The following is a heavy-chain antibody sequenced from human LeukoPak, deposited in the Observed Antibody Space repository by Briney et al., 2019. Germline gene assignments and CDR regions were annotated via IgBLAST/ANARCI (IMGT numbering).Heavy chain of an antibody. CDR1: GFTFTSYW. J-gene: IGHJ4*02. CDR2: INSDGRGT. CDR3: TRGDTTGYGPDY. D-gene: IGHD3-22*01. Sequence: GGSLRLSCAASGFTFTSYWMHWVRQAPGKGLVWVSRINSDGRGTSYADSVRGRFTISRDNAKNTLYLQMNSLRAEDTAVYYCTRGDTTGYGPDYWGQGTLVTVSS. V-gene: IGHV3-74*01.